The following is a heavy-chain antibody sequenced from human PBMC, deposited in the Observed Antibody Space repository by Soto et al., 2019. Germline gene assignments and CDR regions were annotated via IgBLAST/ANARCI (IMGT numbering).Heavy chain of an antibody. CDR3: AHRTTVTSEDY. CDR2: IYGNDDK. D-gene: IGHD4-17*01. J-gene: IGHJ4*02. CDR1: GFSLTTDAVL. Sequence: QITLKESGPTLVTPTQTLTVTCTFSGFSLTTDAVLVGWVRQTPGKALVWLAFIYGNDDKRYSPSLRSRLTITKDTSKNQVVLTMTNVDPADTGTYYCAHRTTVTSEDYWGQGTLVTVSS. V-gene: IGHV2-5*01.